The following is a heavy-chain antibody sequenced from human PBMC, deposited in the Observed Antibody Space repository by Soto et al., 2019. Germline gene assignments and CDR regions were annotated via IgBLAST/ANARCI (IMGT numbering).Heavy chain of an antibody. Sequence: GGSLRLSCAASGFTFTSYWMTWVRQAPGKGLEWVAVLSYDVRNKFYADSVKGRFTISRDNAKNTLYLQMNSLRTEDTAVYYCAREYVTGYYNVLGYWGQGTLVTVSS. CDR3: AREYVTGYYNVLGY. D-gene: IGHD3-9*01. CDR2: LSYDVRNK. CDR1: GFTFTSYW. J-gene: IGHJ4*02. V-gene: IGHV3-30*03.